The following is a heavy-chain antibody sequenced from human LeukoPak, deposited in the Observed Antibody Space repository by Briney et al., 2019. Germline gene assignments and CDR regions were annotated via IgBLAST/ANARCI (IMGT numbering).Heavy chain of an antibody. V-gene: IGHV4-39*01. Sequence: SETLSLTCTVSGGSISSSSYYWGWIRQPPGKGLEWIGSIYYSGSTYYSPSLKSRVTISVDTSKNQFSLKLSSVTAADTAVYYCARRPYDSSGLNWFDPWGQGTLVTVSS. CDR1: GGSISSSSYY. J-gene: IGHJ5*02. D-gene: IGHD3-22*01. CDR3: ARRPYDSSGLNWFDP. CDR2: IYYSGST.